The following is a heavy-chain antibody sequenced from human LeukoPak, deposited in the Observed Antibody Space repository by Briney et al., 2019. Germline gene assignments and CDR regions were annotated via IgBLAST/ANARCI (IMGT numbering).Heavy chain of an antibody. CDR3: ARDRARYSSSWYGTYFDY. Sequence: PSQTLSLTCTVSGGSISGGGFYWSWIRQHPGKGLEWIGYIYYSGSTYYNPSLKSRVTISVDTSKNQFSLKLSSVTAADTAVYYYARDRARYSSSWYGTYFDYWGQGTLVTVSS. CDR1: GGSISGGGFY. V-gene: IGHV4-31*03. D-gene: IGHD6-13*01. CDR2: IYYSGST. J-gene: IGHJ4*02.